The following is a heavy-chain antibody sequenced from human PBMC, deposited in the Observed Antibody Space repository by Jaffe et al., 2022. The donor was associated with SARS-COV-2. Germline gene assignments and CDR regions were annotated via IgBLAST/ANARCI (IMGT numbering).Heavy chain of an antibody. CDR1: GFTFSSYA. J-gene: IGHJ3*02. D-gene: IGHD3-22*01. CDR2: ISYDGSNK. V-gene: IGHV3-30-3*01. CDR3: AREYYYDSSGFNAFDI. Sequence: QVQLVESGGGVVQPGRSLRLSCAASGFTFSSYAMHWVRQAPGKGLEWVAVISYDGSNKYYADSVKGRFTISRDNSKNTLYLQMNSLRAEDTAVYYCAREYYYDSSGFNAFDIWGQGTMVTVSS.